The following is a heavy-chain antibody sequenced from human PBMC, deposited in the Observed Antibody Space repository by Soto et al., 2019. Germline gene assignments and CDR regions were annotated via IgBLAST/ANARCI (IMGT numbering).Heavy chain of an antibody. Sequence: SVKVSCKASGGTFSSYAISWVRQAPGQGLEWMGGIIPIFGTANYAQKFQGRVTITADESTSTAYMELSSLRSEDTAVYYCARRRVLRYFDWLLQGRSWFDPWGQGTLVTVSS. D-gene: IGHD3-9*01. V-gene: IGHV1-69*13. CDR1: GGTFSSYA. CDR3: ARRRVLRYFDWLLQGRSWFDP. J-gene: IGHJ5*02. CDR2: IIPIFGTA.